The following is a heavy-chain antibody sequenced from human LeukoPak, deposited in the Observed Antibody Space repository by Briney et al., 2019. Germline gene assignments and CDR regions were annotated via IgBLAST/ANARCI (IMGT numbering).Heavy chain of an antibody. V-gene: IGHV3-30*18. Sequence: PGESLRLSCAASGFTFSSYSMNWVRQAPGKGLEWVAVISYDGRNIHYPDSVKGRFTISRDISTDTLWLQMDSLRTEDTAVHYCAKGPLRGTAAAIDYWGQGTLVTVSS. CDR3: AKGPLRGTAAAIDY. J-gene: IGHJ4*02. D-gene: IGHD2-2*01. CDR1: GFTFSSYS. CDR2: ISYDGRNI.